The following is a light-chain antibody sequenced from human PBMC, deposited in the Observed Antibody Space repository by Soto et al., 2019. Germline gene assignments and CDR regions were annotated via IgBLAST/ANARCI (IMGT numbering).Light chain of an antibody. J-gene: IGKJ1*01. CDR2: TAS. CDR3: QQFHTYPWT. Sequence: DVQLTQSPSFLSASVGDRVTITCRASQGITNYLAWYQQKPGKAPKPLIYTASTSQSGVPSRFSGSGAGAEFTLTITGLQPEDFATYFCQQFHTYPWTFGQGTKVDIK. V-gene: IGKV1-9*01. CDR1: QGITNY.